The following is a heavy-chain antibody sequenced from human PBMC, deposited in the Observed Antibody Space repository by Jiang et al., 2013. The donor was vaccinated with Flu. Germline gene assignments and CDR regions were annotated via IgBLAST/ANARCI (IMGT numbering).Heavy chain of an antibody. CDR3: ARDPYGDYGNWYFDL. CDR2: IYTSGST. V-gene: IGHV4-61*02. D-gene: IGHD4-17*01. J-gene: IGHJ2*01. Sequence: PGLVKPSQTLSLTCTVSGGSINSASYYWSWIRQPAGKGLEWIGRIYTSGSTNYNPSLKSRVTISLDTSNNQFSLKLSSVTAADTAVYYCARDPYGDYGNWYFDLWGRGTLVTVSS. CDR1: GGSINSASYY.